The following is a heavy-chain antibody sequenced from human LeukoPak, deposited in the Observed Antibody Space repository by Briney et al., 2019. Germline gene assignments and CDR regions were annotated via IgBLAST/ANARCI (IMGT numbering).Heavy chain of an antibody. V-gene: IGHV3-30*02. CDR2: IRNVGSNK. CDR3: AKGKTAAARPPTNLDY. D-gene: IGHD2-2*02. CDR1: GFTFSSYG. Sequence: PWGSLTLSCAVSGFTFSSYGMHWVRQAPGKGLEWVAFIRNVGSNKYYADSVNGRFTISRDNSKNTLYLQMRSLRAEDTAVYYCAKGKTAAARPPTNLDYWGQETLVTVSS. J-gene: IGHJ4*02.